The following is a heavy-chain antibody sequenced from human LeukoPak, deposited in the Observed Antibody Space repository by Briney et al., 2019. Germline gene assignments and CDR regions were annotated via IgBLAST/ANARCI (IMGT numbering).Heavy chain of an antibody. J-gene: IGHJ4*02. CDR1: GDSISNGGYY. V-gene: IGHV4-31*03. CDR2: IYYSGTT. CDR3: ARGDSASWYFDY. D-gene: IGHD6-13*01. Sequence: SETLSLTCTVSGDSISNGGYYWTWIRQHPGKGLEWIGYIYYSGTTYYNPSLKSRLTISIDTSKNQFSLKLSSVTAADTAVYYCARGDSASWYFDYWGQGTLVTVSS.